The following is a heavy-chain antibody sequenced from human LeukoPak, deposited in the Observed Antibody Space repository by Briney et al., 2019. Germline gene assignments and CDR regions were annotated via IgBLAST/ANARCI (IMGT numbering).Heavy chain of an antibody. CDR3: LTSSFDH. J-gene: IGHJ4*02. CDR1: GFTLGDYD. Sequence: GGSLRLSCAASGFTLGDYDIHWVRQAPGKGPEWVSSISSNSDTIAYAEPVKGRFTVSRDNAINSLYLQMDSLRVEDTALYYCLTSSFDHWGQGTLVTVSS. V-gene: IGHV3-9*01. CDR2: ISSNSDTI.